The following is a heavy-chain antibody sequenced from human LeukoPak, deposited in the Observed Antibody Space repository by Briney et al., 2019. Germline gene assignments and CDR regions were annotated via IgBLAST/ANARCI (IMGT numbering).Heavy chain of an antibody. CDR1: TFTFSSYT. J-gene: IGHJ4*02. D-gene: IGHD3-10*01. CDR3: VRDFLGESGAGGY. V-gene: IGHV3-21*01. CDR2: ISPSGNSK. Sequence: PGGSLRLSCATSTFTFSSYTMNWVRQAPGKGLEWVSSISPSGNSKYHADSVKGRFTISRYNAENSLYMQMNSLRAEDTGVYSCVRDFLGESGAGGYWGQGTLVTVSS.